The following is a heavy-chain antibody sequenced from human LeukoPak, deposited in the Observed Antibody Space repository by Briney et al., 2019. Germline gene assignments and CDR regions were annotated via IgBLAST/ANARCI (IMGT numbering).Heavy chain of an antibody. CDR1: GYSFTSYW. V-gene: IGHV5-51*01. CDR2: IYPGDSDT. D-gene: IGHD2-15*01. CDR3: ARRYCSGGSCYFDY. J-gene: IGHJ4*02. Sequence: GEPLNISCKGSGYSFTSYWIGWARQMPGKGLEWMGIIYPGDSDTRYSPSFQGQVTISADKSISTAYLQWSSLKASDTAMYYCARRYCSGGSCYFDYWGQGTLVTVSS.